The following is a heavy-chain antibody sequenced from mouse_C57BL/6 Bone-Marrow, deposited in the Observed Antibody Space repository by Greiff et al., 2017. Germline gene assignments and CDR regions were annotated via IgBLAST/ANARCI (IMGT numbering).Heavy chain of an antibody. Sequence: VQLQQSGPELVKPGASVKISCKASGYSFTDYNMNWVKQSNGKSLEWIGVINPNYGTTSYNQKFKGKATLTVDQSSSTAYMQLNSLTSEDSSVYYCAGNYYGSSPYAMDDWGQGTSVTVSS. CDR1: GYSFTDYN. J-gene: IGHJ4*01. D-gene: IGHD1-1*01. CDR2: INPNYGTT. CDR3: AGNYYGSSPYAMDD. V-gene: IGHV1-39*01.